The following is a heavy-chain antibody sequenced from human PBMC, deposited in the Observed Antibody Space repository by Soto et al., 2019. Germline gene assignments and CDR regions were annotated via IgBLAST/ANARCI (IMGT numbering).Heavy chain of an antibody. CDR3: ARDLGYYASDGYFDY. CDR1: GFTFSDYY. CDR2: ISSSGNII. D-gene: IGHD3-22*01. J-gene: IGHJ4*02. Sequence: QVQLVESEENLVKPGGSLRLSCAGSGFTFSDYYMSWIRQAPGKGLEWVSYISSSGNIIYYADSVKGRFTISRDNAKNSLYLQMNSLRAEDTAVYYCARDLGYYASDGYFDYWGQGTLVTVSS. V-gene: IGHV3-11*01.